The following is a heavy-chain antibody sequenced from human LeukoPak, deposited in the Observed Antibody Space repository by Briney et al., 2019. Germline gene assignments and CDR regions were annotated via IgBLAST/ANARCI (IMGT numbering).Heavy chain of an antibody. V-gene: IGHV5-51*01. CDR1: GYSFTSYW. J-gene: IGHJ5*02. D-gene: IGHD2-21*02. Sequence: GESLKISCKGSGYSFTSYWIAWVRQMPGKGLEWMGIIYPDDSDTRYSPSFQGQVTISADKSISTAYLQWSSLKASDSAMYYCARFVYCGGDCSNWFDPWGQGTLVTVAS. CDR3: ARFVYCGGDCSNWFDP. CDR2: IYPDDSDT.